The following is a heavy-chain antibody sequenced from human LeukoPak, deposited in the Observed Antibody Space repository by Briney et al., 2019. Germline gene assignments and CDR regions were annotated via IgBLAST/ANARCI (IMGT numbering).Heavy chain of an antibody. CDR3: AKGTMASCSGASCYPLDQ. D-gene: IGHD2-15*01. CDR2: ISVSGDT. Sequence: SGGSLRLSCTASEFIFINYAMAWVRLAPGKGLEWVSCISVSGDTYYPDSVKGRFTISRDNSKSTLYLQMDSLRAEDTALYYCAKGTMASCSGASCYPLDQWGQGTLVTVSS. CDR1: EFIFINYA. J-gene: IGHJ4*02. V-gene: IGHV3-23*01.